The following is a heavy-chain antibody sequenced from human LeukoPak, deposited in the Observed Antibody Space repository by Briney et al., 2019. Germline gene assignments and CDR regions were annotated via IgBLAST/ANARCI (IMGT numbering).Heavy chain of an antibody. Sequence: SETLSLTCTVSGGSISSGSSSSNYWGWIRQPPGKGLEWIGNIYYSGSTYYNPSLKSRVTMSVDTSKNQFSLKLSSVTAADTAVYYCGYSGYDSSGYFDYWGQGTLVTVSS. CDR3: GYSGYDSSGYFDY. V-gene: IGHV4-39*07. CDR1: GGSISSGSSSSNY. J-gene: IGHJ4*02. CDR2: IYYSGST. D-gene: IGHD5-12*01.